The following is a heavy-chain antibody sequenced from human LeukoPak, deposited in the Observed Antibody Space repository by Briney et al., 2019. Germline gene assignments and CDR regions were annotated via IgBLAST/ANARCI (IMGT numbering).Heavy chain of an antibody. J-gene: IGHJ4*02. D-gene: IGHD6-13*01. Sequence: PSETLSLTCAVYGGSFSGYYWSWIRQPPGKGLEWIGEINHSGSTNYNPSLESRVTISVDTSKNQFSLKLSSVTAADTAVYYCARGARGIWGQGTLVTVSS. CDR3: ARGARGI. CDR2: INHSGST. V-gene: IGHV4-34*01. CDR1: GGSFSGYY.